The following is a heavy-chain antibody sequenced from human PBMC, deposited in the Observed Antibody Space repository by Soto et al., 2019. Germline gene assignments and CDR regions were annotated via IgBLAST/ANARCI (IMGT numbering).Heavy chain of an antibody. J-gene: IGHJ6*02. CDR1: GLTFSSYG. D-gene: IGHD5-18*01. CDR3: VRDCLIQLWPTTRYGMDV. CDR2: IWYDGSNK. V-gene: IGHV3-33*01. Sequence: GGSLRLSCAASGLTFSSYGMHWVRQAPGKGLEWVAVIWYDGSNKYYADSVKGRFTISRDNSKNTLYMQMNSLRAEDTAVYYCVRDCLIQLWPTTRYGMDVWGQGTTVTVSS.